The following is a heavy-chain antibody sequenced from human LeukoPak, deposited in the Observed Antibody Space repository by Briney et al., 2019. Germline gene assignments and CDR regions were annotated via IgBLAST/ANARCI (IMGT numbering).Heavy chain of an antibody. J-gene: IGHJ6*03. V-gene: IGHV1-2*02. Sequence: GASAKVSRKASGYTFTGYYMHWVRHAPGQGLEWMGWINPNSGGTNYAQKFQGRVTMTRDTSISTAYMELSRLRSDDTAVYYCATEPIRLMDNYYYYMDVWGKGTTVTVSS. CDR2: INPNSGGT. CDR3: ATEPIRLMDNYYYYMDV. D-gene: IGHD2-2*03. CDR1: GYTFTGYY.